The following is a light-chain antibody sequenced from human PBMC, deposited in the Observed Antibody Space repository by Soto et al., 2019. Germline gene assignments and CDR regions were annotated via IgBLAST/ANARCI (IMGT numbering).Light chain of an antibody. CDR1: SSDVGGYNY. V-gene: IGLV2-14*01. CDR3: SSYTSSSVV. CDR2: DVS. Sequence: QSVLTQPASVSGSPGQSITISCTGTSSDVGGYNYVSWYQQHPGKAHKLMIYDVSNRPSGVSNRFSGSKSGNTASLTISGIQAEDEADYYCSSYTSSSVVFGGGTKLTVL. J-gene: IGLJ2*01.